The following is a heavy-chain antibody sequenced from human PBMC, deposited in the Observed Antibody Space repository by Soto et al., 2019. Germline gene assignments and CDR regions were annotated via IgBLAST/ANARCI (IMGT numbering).Heavy chain of an antibody. CDR3: ARVLVLVAVTPNWFDP. Sequence: ETLSLTCAVYGGSFSGYYWSWIRQPPGKGLEWIGEINHSGSTNYNPSLKSRVTISVDTSKNQFSLKLSSVTAADTAVYYCARVLVLVAVTPNWFDPWGQGTLATVSS. CDR2: INHSGST. CDR1: GGSFSGYY. J-gene: IGHJ5*02. V-gene: IGHV4-34*01. D-gene: IGHD2-15*01.